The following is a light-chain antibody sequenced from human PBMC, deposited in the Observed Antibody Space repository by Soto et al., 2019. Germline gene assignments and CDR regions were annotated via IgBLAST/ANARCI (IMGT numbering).Light chain of an antibody. V-gene: IGLV1-51*01. Sequence: QSVLTQPPSVSAAPGQKVTISCSGRSSNIGNNYVSWYQQLPGTAPKLLIYGNNKRPSGIPDRFSGSKSGTSATLGITGLQTGDEADFYCGTWDSSLSAVVFGGGTKLTVL. CDR3: GTWDSSLSAVV. CDR1: SSNIGNNY. J-gene: IGLJ3*02. CDR2: GNN.